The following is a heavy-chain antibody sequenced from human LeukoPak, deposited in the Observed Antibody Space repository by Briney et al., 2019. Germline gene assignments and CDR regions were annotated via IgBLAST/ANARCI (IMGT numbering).Heavy chain of an antibody. CDR3: ARVGMPGDNWFDP. J-gene: IGHJ5*02. Sequence: WIRQPPGKGLEWVSGINWNGGSTGYADSVKGRFTISRDNAKNSLYLQMNSLRAEDTALYYCARVGMPGDNWFDPWGQGTLVTVSS. D-gene: IGHD2-2*01. CDR2: INWNGGST. V-gene: IGHV3-20*03.